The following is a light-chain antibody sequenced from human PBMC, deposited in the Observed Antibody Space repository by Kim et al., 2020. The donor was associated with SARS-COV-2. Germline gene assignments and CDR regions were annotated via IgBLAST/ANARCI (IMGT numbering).Light chain of an antibody. Sequence: SSELTQDPAVSVALGQTVRITCQGDSLRSYYASWYQQKPGQAPVLVIYGKNNRPSGIPDRFSGSSPGNTASLTITGAQAEDEADYDCNSRASSGNHVVFG. J-gene: IGLJ2*01. CDR2: GKN. CDR1: SLRSYY. V-gene: IGLV3-19*01. CDR3: NSRASSGNHVV.